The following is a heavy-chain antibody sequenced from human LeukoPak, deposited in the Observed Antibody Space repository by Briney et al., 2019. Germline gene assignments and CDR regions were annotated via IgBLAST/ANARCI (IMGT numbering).Heavy chain of an antibody. D-gene: IGHD2-15*01. Sequence: QPGGSLRLSCAASGFTFSSYDMHWVRQATGKGLEWVSAIGTAGDTYYPGSVKGRFTISRENAKNSLYLQMNSLRAGDTAVYYCASDRNGGNTLLDWYFDLWGRGTLVTVSS. CDR3: ASDRNGGNTLLDWYFDL. V-gene: IGHV3-13*01. J-gene: IGHJ2*01. CDR2: IGTAGDT. CDR1: GFTFSSYD.